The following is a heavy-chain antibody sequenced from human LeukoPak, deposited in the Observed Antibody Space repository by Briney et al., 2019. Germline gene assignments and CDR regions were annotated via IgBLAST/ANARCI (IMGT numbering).Heavy chain of an antibody. CDR2: ISSSGSTI. J-gene: IGHJ4*02. V-gene: IGHV3-48*04. Sequence: GGSLRLSCAASGFTFSSYWMSWVRQAPGKGLEWVSYISSSGSTIYYADSVKGRFTISRDNAKNSLYLQMNSLRAEDTAVYYCAKGEIAALRDWGQGTLVTVSS. CDR3: AKGEIAALRD. D-gene: IGHD6-13*01. CDR1: GFTFSSYW.